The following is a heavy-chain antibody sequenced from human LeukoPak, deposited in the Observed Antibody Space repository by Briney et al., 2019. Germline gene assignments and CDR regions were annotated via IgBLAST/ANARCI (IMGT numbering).Heavy chain of an antibody. V-gene: IGHV3-33*01. Sequence: GGSLRLSCAASGFTFSSYGMHWVRQAPGKGLEWVAVIWYDGSNKYYADSVKGRFTISRDNSKNTLYLQMNSLRAEDTAVYYYARDRVLHYFDYWGQGALVTVSS. CDR3: ARDRVLHYFDY. D-gene: IGHD3-16*01. CDR1: GFTFSSYG. J-gene: IGHJ4*02. CDR2: IWYDGSNK.